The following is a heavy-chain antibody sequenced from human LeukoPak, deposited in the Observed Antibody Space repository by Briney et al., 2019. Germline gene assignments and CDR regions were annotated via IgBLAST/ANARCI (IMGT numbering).Heavy chain of an antibody. J-gene: IGHJ4*02. Sequence: SETLSLTCAVYGGSFSGYYWSWIRQPPGKGLEWIGEINHSGSTNYNPSLKSRVTISVDTSKNQFSLKLSSVTAADTAVYYCARGGGVVATIRELDYWGKGTLVTVSS. CDR3: ARGGGVVATIRELDY. D-gene: IGHD5-12*01. CDR1: GGSFSGYY. CDR2: INHSGST. V-gene: IGHV4-34*01.